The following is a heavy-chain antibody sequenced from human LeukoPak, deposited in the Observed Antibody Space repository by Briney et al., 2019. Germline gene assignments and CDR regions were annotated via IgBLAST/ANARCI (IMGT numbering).Heavy chain of an antibody. CDR2: IYNSGST. J-gene: IGHJ4*02. Sequence: SETLSLTCTVSGGSISSGNYYWSWIRQPAGKGLEWIGRIYNSGSTNYNPYLKSRVTISADTSKNQFSLNLNSVTAADTAVYYCARDRTKIGGIDYWGQGTLVTVSS. V-gene: IGHV4-61*02. CDR3: ARDRTKIGGIDY. D-gene: IGHD3-16*01. CDR1: GGSISSGNYY.